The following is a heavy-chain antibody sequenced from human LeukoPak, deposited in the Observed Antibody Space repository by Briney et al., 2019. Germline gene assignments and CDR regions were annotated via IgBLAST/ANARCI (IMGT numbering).Heavy chain of an antibody. V-gene: IGHV3-43*02. CDR2: VTENGGTT. CDR3: TKDYMGSYLA. Sequence: GGSLRLSCAASVFXFDKYPMHWVREPPGKGLEWVALVTENGGTTFYAGSVKGRVTISRDNTKNTVYLQMNSLISEDTALYYCTKDYMGSYLAWGQGTLVTVSS. D-gene: IGHD1-26*01. CDR1: VFXFDKYP. J-gene: IGHJ5*02.